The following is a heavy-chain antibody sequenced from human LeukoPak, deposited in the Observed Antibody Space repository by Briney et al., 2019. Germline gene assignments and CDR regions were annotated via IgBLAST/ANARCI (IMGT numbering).Heavy chain of an antibody. V-gene: IGHV4-4*07. J-gene: IGHJ4*02. D-gene: IGHD3-10*01. Sequence: SETLSLTCTVSGGPISSYYRSWIRQPAGKGLEWIGRIYTTGSTNYTPSLKSRVTMSVDTSKNQFSLKLSPVTAADTAVYYCARDIGYYGSGSLDYWGQGTLVTVSS. CDR2: IYTTGST. CDR1: GGPISSYY. CDR3: ARDIGYYGSGSLDY.